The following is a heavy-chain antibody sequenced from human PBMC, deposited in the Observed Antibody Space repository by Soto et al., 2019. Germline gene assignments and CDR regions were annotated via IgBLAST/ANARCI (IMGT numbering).Heavy chain of an antibody. D-gene: IGHD4-17*01. J-gene: IGHJ3*02. CDR2: VWYDGSHA. CDR1: GFTFTNYA. CDR3: AREGHGYSDYGYYAFDI. V-gene: IGHV3-33*01. Sequence: QVQLVESGGGVVQPGRSLRLACAASGFTFTNYAFTWVRQTPGKGLEWVAVVWYDGSHAFYADSVKGRFTISRDDSNNTLYLEMNSLRIEDTAVYWCAREGHGYSDYGYYAFDIWGQGAMVTVSS.